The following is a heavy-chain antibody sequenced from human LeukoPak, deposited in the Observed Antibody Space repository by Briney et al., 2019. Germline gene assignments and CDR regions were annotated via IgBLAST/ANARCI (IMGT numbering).Heavy chain of an antibody. CDR1: GGSISSYY. J-gene: IGHJ4*02. CDR2: IYYSGST. Sequence: SETLSLTYTVSGGSISSYYWSWSRQPPGKGLEWIGYIYYSGSTNYNPSLKSRVTISKDTSKNQFSLKLSSVTAADTAVYYCAREAHCSGGSCYYADYWGQGNLVTVSS. CDR3: AREAHCSGGSCYYADY. D-gene: IGHD2-15*01. V-gene: IGHV4-59*01.